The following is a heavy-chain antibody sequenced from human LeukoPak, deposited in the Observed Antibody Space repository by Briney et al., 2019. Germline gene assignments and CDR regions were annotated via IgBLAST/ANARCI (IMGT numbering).Heavy chain of an antibody. Sequence: SETLSLTRTVSGGSISSGNFYWSWIRQPPGKGLEWIGEINHSGSTNYNPSLKSRVTISVDTSKNQFSLKLSSVTAADTAVYYCARGRKYYDFWSGRLRNWFDPWGQGTLVTVSS. CDR2: INHSGST. CDR3: ARGRKYYDFWSGRLRNWFDP. D-gene: IGHD3-3*01. J-gene: IGHJ5*02. V-gene: IGHV4-39*07. CDR1: GGSISSGNFY.